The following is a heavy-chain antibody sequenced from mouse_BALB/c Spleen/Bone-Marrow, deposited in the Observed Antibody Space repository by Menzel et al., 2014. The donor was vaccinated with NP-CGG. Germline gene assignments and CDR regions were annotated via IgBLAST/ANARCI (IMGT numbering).Heavy chain of an antibody. D-gene: IGHD1-1*01. Sequence: QVQLQQSGAELAKPGASVKMSCKASGYTFTSYWMHWVKQRPGQGLEWIGYINPSTGYTEYNQKFKDKATLTADKSSSTAYMQLSSMTSEDSAVYYCARQITTIDYTMDYGDQGTSVSVTS. CDR1: GYTFTSYW. CDR3: ARQITTIDYTMDY. J-gene: IGHJ4*01. CDR2: INPSTGYT. V-gene: IGHV1-7*01.